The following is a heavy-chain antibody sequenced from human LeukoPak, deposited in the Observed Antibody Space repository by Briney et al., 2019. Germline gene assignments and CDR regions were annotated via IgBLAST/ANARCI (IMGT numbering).Heavy chain of an antibody. CDR1: GFTLSSYD. V-gene: IGHV3-13*01. Sequence: GGSLRLSCAASGFTLSSYDMHWVRQPTGKGLEWVSGIDIPGNTYYPDSVKGRFTMSRESAKNSLYLQMNSLMAGDTAVYYCARAVAGTHWFDPWGQGTLVTVSS. CDR3: ARAVAGTHWFDP. J-gene: IGHJ5*02. CDR2: IDIPGNT. D-gene: IGHD6-19*01.